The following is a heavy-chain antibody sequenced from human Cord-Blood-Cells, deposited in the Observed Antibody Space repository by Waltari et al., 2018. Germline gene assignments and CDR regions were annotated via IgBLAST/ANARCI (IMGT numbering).Heavy chain of an antibody. D-gene: IGHD6-13*01. Sequence: VKVSCKASGGTFSSYAISWVRQAPGQGLEWMGGIIPIFGTANYAQKFQGRVTITADESTSTAYMELSSLRSEDTAVYYCARNSAAGTKNFDYWGQGTLVTVSS. V-gene: IGHV1-69*01. CDR3: ARNSAAGTKNFDY. J-gene: IGHJ4*02. CDR2: IIPIFGTA. CDR1: GGTFSSYA.